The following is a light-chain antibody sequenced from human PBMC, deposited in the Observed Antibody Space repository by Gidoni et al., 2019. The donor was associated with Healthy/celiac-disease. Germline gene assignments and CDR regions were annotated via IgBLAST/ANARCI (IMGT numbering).Light chain of an antibody. Sequence: QSAVTQPASVSGSPGQSITISCTGTSSDVGGYNYVSWYQQHPVKAPTLMIYDVSNRPSVVSTRFSGSKSGNTASLTISGLQAEDEADYYCSSYTSSSTLDVFGTGTKVTVL. CDR3: SSYTSSSTLDV. CDR2: DVS. V-gene: IGLV2-14*01. CDR1: SSDVGGYNY. J-gene: IGLJ1*01.